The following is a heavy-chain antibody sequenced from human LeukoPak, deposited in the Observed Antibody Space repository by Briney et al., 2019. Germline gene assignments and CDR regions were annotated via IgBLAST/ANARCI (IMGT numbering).Heavy chain of an antibody. J-gene: IGHJ2*01. V-gene: IGHV4-39*07. CDR3: ARQVPGYFDL. CDR1: RGYVSREDYY. Sequence: SETLSLSCSVSRGYVSREDYYWDWIRQPPGESPQWIGSIFYSGATYYNPALQSRVTISVDTSKNQFSLNLTSVTAADTAVYYCARQVPGYFDLWGRGTVVSVSS. CDR2: IFYSGAT.